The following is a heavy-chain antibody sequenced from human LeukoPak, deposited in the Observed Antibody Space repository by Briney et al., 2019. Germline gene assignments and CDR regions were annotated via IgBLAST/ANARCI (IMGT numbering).Heavy chain of an antibody. CDR3: ARSWETFDY. Sequence: PGGSLRLSCAASGFTFSSYEMNWVRQAPGKGLEWVSYISSSGSTIYYADSVKGRFTISRDNAKNSLYLQMNSLRAEDTAVYYCARSWETFDYWGQGTLVTVSS. CDR1: GFTFSSYE. J-gene: IGHJ4*02. CDR2: ISSSGSTI. D-gene: IGHD1-26*01. V-gene: IGHV3-48*03.